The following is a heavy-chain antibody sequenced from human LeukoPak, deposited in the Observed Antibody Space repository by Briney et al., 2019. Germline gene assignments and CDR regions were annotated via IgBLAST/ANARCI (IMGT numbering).Heavy chain of an antibody. J-gene: IGHJ6*03. CDR1: GGSFSGYY. CDR3: ARAKMVDYYYYYMDV. D-gene: IGHD2-8*01. Sequence: PSETLSLTCAVYGGSFSGYYWSWIRQPPGKGLEWIGYIYYSGSTNYNPSLKSRVTISVDTSKNQFSLKLSSVTAADTAVYYCARAKMVDYYYYYMDVWGKGTTVTISS. CDR2: IYYSGST. V-gene: IGHV4-59*01.